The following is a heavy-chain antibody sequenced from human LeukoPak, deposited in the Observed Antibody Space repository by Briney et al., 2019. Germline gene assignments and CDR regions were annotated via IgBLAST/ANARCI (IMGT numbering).Heavy chain of an antibody. D-gene: IGHD2-15*01. CDR2: IIPALGIA. CDR1: GGTFSSYA. V-gene: IGHV1-69*10. Sequence: SVKVSCKASGGTFSSYAISWVRQAPGQGLEWMGGIIPALGIANYAQKFQGRVTITADESTSTAYMELSSLISEDTAVYYCAAPQSRISSYYYVMDVWGQGTTVTVSS. J-gene: IGHJ6*02. CDR3: AAPQSRISSYYYVMDV.